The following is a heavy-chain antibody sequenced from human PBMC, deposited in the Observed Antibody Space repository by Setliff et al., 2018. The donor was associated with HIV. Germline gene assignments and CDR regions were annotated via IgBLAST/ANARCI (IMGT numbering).Heavy chain of an antibody. CDR2: IYYSGST. Sequence: SETLSLTCTVSGGSISSYYWSWIRQQPGKGLEWIGYIYYSGSTYYNPSLKSRVTISVDTSKNQFSLKLSSVTAADTAVYYCARGSAGDMIRFGGFDYWGQGTLVTVSS. CDR3: ARGSAGDMIRFGGFDY. V-gene: IGHV4-59*06. D-gene: IGHD3-16*01. CDR1: GGSISSYY. J-gene: IGHJ4*02.